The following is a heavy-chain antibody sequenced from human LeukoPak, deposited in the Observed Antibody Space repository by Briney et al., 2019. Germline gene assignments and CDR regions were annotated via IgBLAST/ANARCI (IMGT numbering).Heavy chain of an antibody. J-gene: IGHJ4*02. V-gene: IGHV1-2*02. CDR1: GYTFTVYF. CDR3: ARTRPGAFFDY. CDR2: INPNSGGT. D-gene: IGHD4-17*01. Sequence: ASVKVSCKASGYTFTVYFMHWGRPAPGQGLGWMGWINPNSGGTNYAQKFQGRDTMTRDTSISTAYMELSRLRSDDTAVYYCARTRPGAFFDYWGQGALVTVSS.